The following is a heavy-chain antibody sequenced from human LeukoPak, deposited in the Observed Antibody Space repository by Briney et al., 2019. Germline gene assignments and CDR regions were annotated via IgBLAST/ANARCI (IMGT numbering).Heavy chain of an antibody. Sequence: PSETLSLTCTVSGDSISSGDYYWSWIRQPAGKGLEWIGRISSSGSTNYNPSLKSRVTISVDTSKNQFSLKLSSVTAADTAVYYCARGTQGTYYYDSKGPYNWFDPWGQGTLVTVSS. D-gene: IGHD3-22*01. J-gene: IGHJ5*02. CDR3: ARGTQGTYYYDSKGPYNWFDP. V-gene: IGHV4-61*02. CDR2: ISSSGST. CDR1: GDSISSGDYY.